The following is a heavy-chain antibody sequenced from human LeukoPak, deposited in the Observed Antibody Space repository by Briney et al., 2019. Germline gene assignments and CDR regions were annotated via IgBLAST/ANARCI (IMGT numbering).Heavy chain of an antibody. CDR1: GFTVSSNY. D-gene: IGHD3-10*01. Sequence: TGGSLRLSCAASGFTVSSNYMSWVRQAPGKGLEWVSVISGGGDTTFYSDSVKGRFTISRDNSKNTLYLQMNSLRAEDTAVYYCAKASTFGELNRPFDYWGQGTLVTVSS. V-gene: IGHV3-23*01. CDR3: AKASTFGELNRPFDY. CDR2: ISGGGDTT. J-gene: IGHJ4*02.